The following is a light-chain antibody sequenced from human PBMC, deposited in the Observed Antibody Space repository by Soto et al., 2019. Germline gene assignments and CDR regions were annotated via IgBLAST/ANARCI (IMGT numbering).Light chain of an antibody. Sequence: EIVMTQSPATLSVSPGERATLSCRASQSVSGNLAWYQQKPGQAPRLLIYRASTRATGIPARFSGSGSGTEFTLTISSLQSEDFAVYYCQQYNNSPPWTFGQGTKVDIK. J-gene: IGKJ1*01. CDR2: RAS. V-gene: IGKV3-15*01. CDR1: QSVSGN. CDR3: QQYNNSPPWT.